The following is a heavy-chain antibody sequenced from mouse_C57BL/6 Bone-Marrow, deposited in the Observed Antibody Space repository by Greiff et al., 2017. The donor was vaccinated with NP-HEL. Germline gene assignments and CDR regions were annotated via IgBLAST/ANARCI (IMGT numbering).Heavy chain of an antibody. CDR1: GYSFTGYY. V-gene: IGHV1-42*01. Sequence: VQLQQSGPELVKPGASVKIPCKASGYSFTGYYMNWVKQSPEKSLEWIGEINPSTGGTTYNQKFKAKATLTVDKSSSTAYMQLKSLTSEDSAVYYCARRGGRGTFDYWGQGTTLTVSS. D-gene: IGHD3-3*01. CDR2: INPSTGGT. CDR3: ARRGGRGTFDY. J-gene: IGHJ2*01.